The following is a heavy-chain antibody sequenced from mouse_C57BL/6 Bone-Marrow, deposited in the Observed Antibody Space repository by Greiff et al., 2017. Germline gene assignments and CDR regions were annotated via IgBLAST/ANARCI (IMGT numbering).Heavy chain of an antibody. CDR3: ARLGCYVLYYYAMDY. CDR1: GYTFTDYY. CDR2: IFPGSGST. Sequence: QVQLKQSGPELVKPGASVKISCKASGYTFTDYYINWVKQRPGQGLEWIGWIFPGSGSTYYNEKFKGKATLTVDKSSSTAYMLLSSLTSEDSAVYFCARLGCYVLYYYAMDYWGQGTSVTVSA. D-gene: IGHD1-1*01. J-gene: IGHJ4*01. V-gene: IGHV1-75*01.